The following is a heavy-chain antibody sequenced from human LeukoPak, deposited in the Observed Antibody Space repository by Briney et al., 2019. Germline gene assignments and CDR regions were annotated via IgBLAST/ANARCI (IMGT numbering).Heavy chain of an antibody. CDR2: IYYSGST. J-gene: IGHJ4*02. CDR1: GFTVSNSY. D-gene: IGHD3-16*02. V-gene: IGHV4-39*07. CDR3: ARDKAGSYLFDY. Sequence: GSLRLSCAASGFTVSNSYMSWVRQPPGKGLEWIGSIYYSGSTYYNPSLKSRVTISVDTSKNQFSLKLSSVTAADTAVYYCARDKAGSYLFDYWGQGTLVTVSS.